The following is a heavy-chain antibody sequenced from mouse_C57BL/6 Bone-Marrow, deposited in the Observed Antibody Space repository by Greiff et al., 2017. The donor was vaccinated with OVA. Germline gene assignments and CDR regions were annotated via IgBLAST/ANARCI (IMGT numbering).Heavy chain of an antibody. CDR2: IDPSDSYT. CDR1: GYTFTSYW. CDR3: ARERGYGPYYAMDY. D-gene: IGHD2-10*02. J-gene: IGHJ4*01. Sequence: QVQLQQPGAELVRPGTSVKLSCKASGYTFTSYWMHWVKQRPGQGLEWIGVIDPSDSYTNYNQKFKGKATLTVDTSSSTAYMQLSSLTSDDSAVYYCARERGYGPYYAMDYWGQGTSVTVSS. V-gene: IGHV1-59*01.